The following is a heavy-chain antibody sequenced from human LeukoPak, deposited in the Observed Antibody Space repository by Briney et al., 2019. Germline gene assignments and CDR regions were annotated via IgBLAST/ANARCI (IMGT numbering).Heavy chain of an antibody. CDR3: ARVRAAGTGGWFDP. D-gene: IGHD6-13*01. CDR2: IYHSGST. CDR1: GGSVSSGGYS. V-gene: IGHV4-30-2*01. Sequence: SQTLSLTCAVSGGSVSSGGYSWSWIRQPPGKGLEWIGYIYHSGSTYYNPSLKSRVTISVDRSKNQFFLKLSSVTAADTAVYYCARVRAAGTGGWFDPWGQGTLVTVSS. J-gene: IGHJ5*02.